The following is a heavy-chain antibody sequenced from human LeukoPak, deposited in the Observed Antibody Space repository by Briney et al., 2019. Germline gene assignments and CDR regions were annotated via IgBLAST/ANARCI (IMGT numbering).Heavy chain of an antibody. V-gene: IGHV3-74*01. CDR2: INSDGSST. J-gene: IGHJ4*02. CDR3: ASIMVATNFDY. Sequence: GGSLRLSCAASGFIFSSYWMHWVRQAPGKGLVCVSRINSDGSSTSYADSVKGRFTISRDNAKNTLYLQMNSLRAEDTAVYYCASIMVATNFDYWGQGTLVTVSS. D-gene: IGHD5-12*01. CDR1: GFIFSSYW.